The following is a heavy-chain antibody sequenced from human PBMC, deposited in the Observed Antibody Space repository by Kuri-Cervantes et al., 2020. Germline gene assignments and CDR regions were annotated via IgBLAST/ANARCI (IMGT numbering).Heavy chain of an antibody. CDR3: ARPQGGIAASSRYYYYYMDV. CDR1: GFTFSSYS. J-gene: IGHJ6*03. Sequence: GGSLRLSCAASGFTFSSYSMNWVRQAPGKGLEWVSYISSSGSTIYYADSVKGRFTISRDNAKNSLYLQMNSLRAEDTAVYYCARPQGGIAASSRYYYYYMDVWGKGTTVTVSS. V-gene: IGHV3-48*04. D-gene: IGHD6-13*01. CDR2: ISSSGSTI.